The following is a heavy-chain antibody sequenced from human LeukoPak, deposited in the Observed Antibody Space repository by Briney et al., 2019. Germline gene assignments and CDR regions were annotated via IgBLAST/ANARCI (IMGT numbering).Heavy chain of an antibody. Sequence: PGGSLRLSCSASGFTFNTYWMSWVRQAPGKGLQWVTNVRPDGREQRYVDSVKGRFTISRDNSKNTLYLQMNSLRAEDTAVYYCAKSGQWLPPTEFDSWGQGTLVTVSS. J-gene: IGHJ4*02. CDR2: VRPDGREQ. D-gene: IGHD6-19*01. V-gene: IGHV3-7*03. CDR1: GFTFNTYW. CDR3: AKSGQWLPPTEFDS.